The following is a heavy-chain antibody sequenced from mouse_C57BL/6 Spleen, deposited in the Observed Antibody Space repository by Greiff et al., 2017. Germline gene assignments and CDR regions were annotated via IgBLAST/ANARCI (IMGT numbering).Heavy chain of an antibody. CDR1: GYTFTSYG. J-gene: IGHJ2*01. CDR2: IYPGSGNT. Sequence: QVQLQQSGAELARPGASVKLSCKASGYTFTSYGISWVKQRTGQGLEWIGEIYPGSGNTYYNETFKGKATLTADNSSSTAYMELRSLTTEDSAVYYCARGDDPDYWGQGTTLTVSS. V-gene: IGHV1-81*01. CDR3: ARGDDPDY.